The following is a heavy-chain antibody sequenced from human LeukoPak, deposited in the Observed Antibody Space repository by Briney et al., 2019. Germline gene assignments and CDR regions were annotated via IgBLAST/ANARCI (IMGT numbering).Heavy chain of an antibody. J-gene: IGHJ5*02. CDR1: GGSISSGDYY. V-gene: IGHV4-30-4*01. D-gene: IGHD6-13*01. CDR3: ARGNIAAAGTGYNWCDP. Sequence: SQTLSLTCTVSGGSISSGDYYWSWIRQPPGKALEWIVYIYYSVSIYYNPSLKSRVTISVDTSKNQFSLKLSSVTAADTAVYYCARGNIAAAGTGYNWCDPWGQGTLVTVSS. CDR2: IYYSVSI.